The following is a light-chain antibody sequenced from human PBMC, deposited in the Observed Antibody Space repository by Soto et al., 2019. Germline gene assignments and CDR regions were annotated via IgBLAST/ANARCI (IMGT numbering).Light chain of an antibody. J-gene: IGKJ4*01. Sequence: EIVMTQSPATLSVSPGERVTLSCRASQSAISNLAWYQQKPGQTPRLLIYDASTRATDIPARFSGSGSGTDFTLIISSLLSEDFAVYYCHQYYKWPLTFGGGTKVEIQ. CDR2: DAS. V-gene: IGKV3-15*01. CDR3: HQYYKWPLT. CDR1: QSAISN.